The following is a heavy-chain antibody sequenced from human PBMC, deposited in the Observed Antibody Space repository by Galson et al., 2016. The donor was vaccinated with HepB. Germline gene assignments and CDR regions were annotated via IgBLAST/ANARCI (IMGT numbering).Heavy chain of an antibody. J-gene: IGHJ4*02. Sequence: SLRLSCAASGFTFSPYAMHWVRQAPGNGLEWVAVISYDGSNKYYADSVKGRFTISRDNSNNTLYLEMNSLRGDDTALYYCVRGGGTVFGVPSWWGQGTLVTVS. V-gene: IGHV3-30*04. D-gene: IGHD3-3*01. CDR1: GFTFSPYA. CDR2: ISYDGSNK. CDR3: VRGGGTVFGVPSW.